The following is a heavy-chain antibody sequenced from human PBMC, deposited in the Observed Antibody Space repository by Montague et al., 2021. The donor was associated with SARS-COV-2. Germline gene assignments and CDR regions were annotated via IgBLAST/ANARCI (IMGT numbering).Heavy chain of an antibody. CDR1: GFTFTDYT. J-gene: IGHJ4*02. D-gene: IGHD1-26*01. V-gene: IGHV3-20*04. Sequence: SLRLSCAASGFTFTDYTMNWVRQAPGKGLEWVSGINWNGGDTGYADSVKGRFTTSRDNANNSLYLQMNSLSDEDTAFYYCARVKVGATIDYWGQGTLVTVSS. CDR3: ARVKVGATIDY. CDR2: INWNGGDT.